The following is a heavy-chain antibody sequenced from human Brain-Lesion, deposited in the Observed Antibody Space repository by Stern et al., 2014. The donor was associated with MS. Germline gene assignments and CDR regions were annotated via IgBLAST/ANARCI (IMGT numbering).Heavy chain of an antibody. V-gene: IGHV1-69*06. J-gene: IGHJ5*02. D-gene: IGHD5-18*01. CDR1: GGTFGTYP. CDR3: AKDGPALVTNWFDP. Sequence: QVQLVASGPEVKKPGSSVQVSCKASGGTFGTYPITWLRQAPGQGLEWMGRIIPIFGSPNYAQKFQGRVTITADRSTTTVYMKLSSPKSDDAAVYYCAKDGPALVTNWFDPWGRGTLVTVSS. CDR2: IIPIFGSP.